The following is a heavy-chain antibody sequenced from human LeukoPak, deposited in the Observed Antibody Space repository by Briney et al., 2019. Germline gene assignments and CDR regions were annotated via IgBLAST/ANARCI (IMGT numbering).Heavy chain of an antibody. J-gene: IGHJ4*02. Sequence: SETLSLTCTVSSASITSSPYFWGWIRQSPGKGLEWIGSISYSGTTNYNPSLKSRVTISVDTSKNQFSLKLNSVTAADTAVFYCAANSADYNTLGSSYKVWGQGTLVTVSS. CDR1: SASITSSPYF. CDR2: ISYSGTT. CDR3: AANSADYNTLGSSYKV. D-gene: IGHD3-10*01. V-gene: IGHV4-39*01.